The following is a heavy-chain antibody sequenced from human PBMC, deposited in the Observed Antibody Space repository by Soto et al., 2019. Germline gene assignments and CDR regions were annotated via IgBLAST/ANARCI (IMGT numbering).Heavy chain of an antibody. CDR2: IWYDGSKE. CDR1: GFTFSNYG. V-gene: IGHV3-33*01. D-gene: IGHD2-2*01. CDR3: ARDDCSTTSCLTY. Sequence: GFTFSNYGFHWVRQAPGKGLEWVAVIWYDGSKEYYGDSVKGRFSISSDISKNTLYLQMNSLRAEDMAIYYCARDDCSTTSCLTYWGQGTLVTVSS. J-gene: IGHJ4*02.